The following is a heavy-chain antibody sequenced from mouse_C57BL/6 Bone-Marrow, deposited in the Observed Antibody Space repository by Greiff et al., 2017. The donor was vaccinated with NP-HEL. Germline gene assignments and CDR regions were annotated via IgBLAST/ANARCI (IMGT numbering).Heavy chain of an antibody. V-gene: IGHV2-9-1*01. CDR2: IWTGGGT. CDR1: GFSLTSYA. CDR3: ARERGNYAWFAY. D-gene: IGHD2-1*01. J-gene: IGHJ3*01. Sequence: QVQLQQSGPGLVAPSQSLSITCTVSGFSLTSYAISWVRQPPGKGLEWLGVIWTGGGTNYNSALKSRLSISKDNSKSQVFLKMNSLQTDDTARYDCARERGNYAWFAYWGQGTLVTVSA.